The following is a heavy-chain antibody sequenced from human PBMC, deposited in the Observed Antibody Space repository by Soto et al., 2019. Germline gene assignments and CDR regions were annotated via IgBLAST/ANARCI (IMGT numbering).Heavy chain of an antibody. CDR1: GGSFSGYY. D-gene: IGHD2-2*01. CDR3: ARLRRYCISTRCYEDYIFDY. Sequence: SGTLSLTCAVYGGSFSGYYWSWIRQPPGKGLEWIGEINHSGSTNYNPSLKSRVTISLDTSKNKFSLKLSSVTAADTTVYYCARLRRYCISTRCYEDYIFDYWGQVTLVTVS. V-gene: IGHV4-34*01. J-gene: IGHJ4*02. CDR2: INHSGST.